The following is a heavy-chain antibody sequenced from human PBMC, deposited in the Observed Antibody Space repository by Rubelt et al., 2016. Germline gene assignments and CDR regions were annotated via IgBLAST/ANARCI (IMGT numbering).Heavy chain of an antibody. J-gene: IGHJ4*02. D-gene: IGHD3-10*01. Sequence: SLKSRVTISVDKSKNQFSLKLSSVTAADTAVYYCARRKWFGELLTDYFDYWGQGTLVTVSS. V-gene: IGHV4-30-2*04. CDR3: ARRKWFGELLTDYFDY.